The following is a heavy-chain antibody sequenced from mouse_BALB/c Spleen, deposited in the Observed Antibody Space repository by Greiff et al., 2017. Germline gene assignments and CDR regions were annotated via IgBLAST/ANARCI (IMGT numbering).Heavy chain of an antibody. D-gene: IGHD1-1*01. CDR1: GFTFTDYY. V-gene: IGHV7-3*02. CDR2: IRNKANGYTT. J-gene: IGHJ2*01. Sequence: EVKLVESGGGLVQPGGSLRLSCATSGFTFTDYYMSWVRPPPGKALEWLGFIRNKANGYTTEYSASVKGRFTISRDNSQSILYLQMNTLRAEDSATYYCARDYYGSSDYFDYWGQGTTLTVAS. CDR3: ARDYYGSSDYFDY.